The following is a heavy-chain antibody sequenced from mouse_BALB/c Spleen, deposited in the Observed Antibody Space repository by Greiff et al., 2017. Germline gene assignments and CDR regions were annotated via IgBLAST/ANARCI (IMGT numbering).Heavy chain of an antibody. Sequence: EVQLQQSGAELVRSGASVKLSCTASGFNIKDYYMHWVKQRPEQGLEWIGWIDPENGDTEYAPKFQGKATMTADTSSNTAYLQLSSLTSADTAVYYCNAYGTTDYWGQGTTLTVSS. D-gene: IGHD2-14*01. CDR3: NAYGTTDY. J-gene: IGHJ2*01. CDR1: GFNIKDYY. V-gene: IGHV14-4*02. CDR2: IDPENGDT.